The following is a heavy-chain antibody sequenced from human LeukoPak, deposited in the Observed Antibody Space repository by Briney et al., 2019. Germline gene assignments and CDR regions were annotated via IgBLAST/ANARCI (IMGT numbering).Heavy chain of an antibody. V-gene: IGHV3-23*01. J-gene: IGHJ4*02. D-gene: IGHD1-26*01. Sequence: GGSLRLSCAASGFTFSSYAMSWVRQAPGKGLEWVSAISGSGGSTYYADSVKGRFTVSRDNSKNSLYLQMSSLTAADTAVYYCAKDRSIGTYYTFDHWGQGTLVTVPS. CDR3: AKDRSIGTYYTFDH. CDR2: ISGSGGST. CDR1: GFTFSSYA.